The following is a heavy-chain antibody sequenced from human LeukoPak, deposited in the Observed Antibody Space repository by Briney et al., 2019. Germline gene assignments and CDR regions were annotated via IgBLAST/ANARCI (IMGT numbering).Heavy chain of an antibody. V-gene: IGHV1-46*01. CDR3: ARGTSPVTTCSPCDY. CDR1: GYTFTSYY. D-gene: IGHD4-17*01. CDR2: INPSGGST. J-gene: IGHJ4*02. Sequence: GASVKVSCKASGYTFTSYYMRWVRQAPGQGLEWMGIINPSGGSTSYARKFQGRVTMTRDTSTSTVYMELSSLRSEDTAVYYCARGTSPVTTCSPCDYWGQGTLVTVSS.